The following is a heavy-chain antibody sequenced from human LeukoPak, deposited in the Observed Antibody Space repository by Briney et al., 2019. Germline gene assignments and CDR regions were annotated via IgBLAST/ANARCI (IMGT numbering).Heavy chain of an antibody. Sequence: QPGRSLRLSCAASGFTFSTYDMHWVRQATGKGLEWVSAIGVATDTYYPGSVKGRFTISRENAKNSLYLQMNSLRAGDTAVYYCARGYVHAFDIWGQGTMVTVSS. J-gene: IGHJ3*02. CDR3: ARGYVHAFDI. CDR2: IGVATDT. V-gene: IGHV3-13*04. CDR1: GFTFSTYD. D-gene: IGHD5-12*01.